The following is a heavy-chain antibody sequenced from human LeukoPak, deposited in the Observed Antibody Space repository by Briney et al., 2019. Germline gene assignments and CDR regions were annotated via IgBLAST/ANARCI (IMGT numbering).Heavy chain of an antibody. Sequence: PSETLSLACAVDGASFGGDYGSWVRQPPGKGLEWVGYIYYSGSTNYNPSLKSRVTISVDTSKNQFSLKLSSVTAADTAVYYCARDRTYSSGLYYFDYWGQGTLVTVSS. CDR2: IYYSGST. V-gene: IGHV4-59*01. J-gene: IGHJ4*02. CDR3: ARDRTYSSGLYYFDY. D-gene: IGHD6-19*01. CDR1: GASFGGDY.